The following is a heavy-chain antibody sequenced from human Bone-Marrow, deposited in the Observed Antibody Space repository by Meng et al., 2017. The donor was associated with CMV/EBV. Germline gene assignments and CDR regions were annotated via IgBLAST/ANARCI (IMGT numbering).Heavy chain of an antibody. CDR2: IKQDGSEK. Sequence: GESLKIPCAASGFTFSSYWMSWVRQAPGKGLEWVANIKQDGSEKYYVDSVKGRFTISRDNAKNSLYLQMNSLRAEDTAVYYCARGLVGATTNWGQGTLVTVSS. V-gene: IGHV3-7*01. D-gene: IGHD1-26*01. J-gene: IGHJ4*02. CDR3: ARGLVGATTN. CDR1: GFTFSSYW.